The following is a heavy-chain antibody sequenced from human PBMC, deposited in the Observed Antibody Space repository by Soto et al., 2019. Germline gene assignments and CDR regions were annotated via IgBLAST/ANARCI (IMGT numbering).Heavy chain of an antibody. CDR1: GASISTYY. J-gene: IGHJ4*02. Sequence: SETLSLTCTVSGASISTYYWSCIRQSPGKGLEWIGYISYTGGTNYNPSLRGRVTISLDTSKNQFSLKLSSLTAEDTAVYYCARGERLGLDYWGQGTLVTFSS. CDR2: ISYTGGT. V-gene: IGHV4-59*01. CDR3: ARGERLGLDY. D-gene: IGHD6-19*01.